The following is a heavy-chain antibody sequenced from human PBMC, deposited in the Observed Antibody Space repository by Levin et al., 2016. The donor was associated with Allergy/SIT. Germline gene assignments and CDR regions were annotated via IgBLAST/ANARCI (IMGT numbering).Heavy chain of an antibody. J-gene: IGHJ4*02. V-gene: IGHV3-30*03. Sequence: GGSLRLSCAASGFMFSNYDMFWVRQAPGKGLEWVAFISYDGSEKFYADSVKGRFTISRDNAENSLFLQMNSLRAEDTAIYYCTRGAGWLTDFWGQGTLVTVSS. CDR2: ISYDGSEK. CDR3: TRGAGWLTDF. CDR1: GFMFSNYD. D-gene: IGHD6-19*01.